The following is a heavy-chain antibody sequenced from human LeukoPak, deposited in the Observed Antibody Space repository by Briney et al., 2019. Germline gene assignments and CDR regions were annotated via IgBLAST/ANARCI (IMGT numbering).Heavy chain of an antibody. CDR3: ARRVPYYGMDV. D-gene: IGHD2-21*01. J-gene: IGHJ6*02. CDR2: IGDRGGPI. Sequence: GGSLRLSCAASGFTFTTFWMNWVRQAPGEGLEWVSNIGDRGGPIHYADSVKGRFTISRDNAKNSLYLQMSSLRAEDTAVYYCARRVPYYGMDVWGQGTTVTVSS. CDR1: GFTFTTFW. V-gene: IGHV3-48*04.